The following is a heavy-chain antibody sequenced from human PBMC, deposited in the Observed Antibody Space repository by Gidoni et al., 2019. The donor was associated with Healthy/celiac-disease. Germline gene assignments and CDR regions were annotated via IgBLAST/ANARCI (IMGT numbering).Heavy chain of an antibody. J-gene: IGHJ6*02. D-gene: IGHD3-10*01. V-gene: IGHV1-69*01. CDR3: ARPLRITMVRGENYYYYGMDV. Sequence: QVQLVQSGAEVKKPGSSVKVSCKASGGTFSSYAISWVRQAPGQGLEWMGGIIPIFGTANYAQKFQGRVTITADESTSTAYMELSSLRSEDTAVYYCARPLRITMVRGENYYYYGMDVWGQGTTVTVSS. CDR2: IIPIFGTA. CDR1: GGTFSSYA.